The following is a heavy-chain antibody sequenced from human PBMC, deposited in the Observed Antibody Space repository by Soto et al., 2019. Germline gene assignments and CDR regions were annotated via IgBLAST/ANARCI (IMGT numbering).Heavy chain of an antibody. J-gene: IGHJ6*02. CDR2: ISAYNGNT. V-gene: IGHV1-18*04. CDR1: GYTFTSYG. Sequence: GASVKVSCKASGYTFTSYGISWVRQAPGQGLEWMGWISAYNGNTNYAQKLQGRVTMTTDTSTSTAYMELRSLRSDDTAVYYCARYCSSTSRGTYYYYGMDVWGQGTTVTVSS. CDR3: ARYCSSTSRGTYYYYGMDV. D-gene: IGHD2-2*01.